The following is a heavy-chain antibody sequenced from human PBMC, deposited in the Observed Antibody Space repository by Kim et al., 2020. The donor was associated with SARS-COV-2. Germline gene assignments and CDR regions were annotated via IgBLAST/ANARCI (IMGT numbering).Heavy chain of an antibody. D-gene: IGHD5-12*01. V-gene: IGHV1-18*04. J-gene: IGHJ6*02. CDR1: GYTFTSYG. Sequence: ASVKVSCKASGYTFTSYGISWARQAPGQGLEWMGWISAYNGNTNYAQKLQGRVTMTTDTSTSTAYMELRSLRSDDTAVYYCARDNRRVATTPGYYGMDVWGQGTTVTVSS. CDR2: ISAYNGNT. CDR3: ARDNRRVATTPGYYGMDV.